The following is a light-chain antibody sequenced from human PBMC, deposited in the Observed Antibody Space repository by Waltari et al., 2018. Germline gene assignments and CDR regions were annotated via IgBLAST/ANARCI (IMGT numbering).Light chain of an antibody. CDR1: TSVLYSSNNKNY. CDR3: QQYYTVPPHT. V-gene: IGKV4-1*01. Sequence: DIVMTQSPAYLAVSLGERATINCKSSTSVLYSSNNKNYLAWYQQKPGQPPKLLIYWASTRESGVPDRFSGSGSGTDFTLTISSLQAEDVAVYYCQQYYTVPPHTFGGGTKVEIK. CDR2: WAS. J-gene: IGKJ4*01.